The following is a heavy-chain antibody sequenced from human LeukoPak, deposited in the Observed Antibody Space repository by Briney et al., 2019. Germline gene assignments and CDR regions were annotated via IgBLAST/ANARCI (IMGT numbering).Heavy chain of an antibody. D-gene: IGHD2-2*01. Sequence: ASVKVSCKASGYTFTSYDINWVRRATGQGLEWMGWMNPNSGNTGYAQKFQGRVTMTRNTSISTAYMELSSLRSEDTAVYYCARVREGYCSSTSCQGDYYYYGMDVWGQGTTVTVSS. J-gene: IGHJ6*02. CDR1: GYTFTSYD. CDR2: MNPNSGNT. V-gene: IGHV1-8*01. CDR3: ARVREGYCSSTSCQGDYYYYGMDV.